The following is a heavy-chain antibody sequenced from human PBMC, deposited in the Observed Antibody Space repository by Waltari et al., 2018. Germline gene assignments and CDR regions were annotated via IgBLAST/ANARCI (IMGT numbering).Heavy chain of an antibody. CDR1: GGSIRSGGYY. V-gene: IGHV4-31*03. D-gene: IGHD2-2*01. CDR3: ASRSTSCYCFDD. CDR2: IYYSGRT. Sequence: QVQLQESGPGLVKPSQTLSLTCTVSGGSIRSGGYYWSWIRQHPGKGLGWIGYIYYSGRTYYNPSLKSRVTISVDTSKNQFSLKPGSVAAADTAVYYWASRSTSCYCFDDWGQGTLVTVSS. J-gene: IGHJ4*02.